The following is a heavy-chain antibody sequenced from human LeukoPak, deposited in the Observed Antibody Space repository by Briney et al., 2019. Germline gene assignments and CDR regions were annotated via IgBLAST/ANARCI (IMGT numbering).Heavy chain of an antibody. CDR2: INPNSGGT. CDR1: GYTFTGYY. D-gene: IGHD2-2*02. CDR3: ASPYCSSTSCYTSSYYYGMDV. V-gene: IGHV1-2*02. Sequence: GASVKVSCKASGYTFTGYYMHWVRQAPGQGLGWMGWINPNSGGTNYAQKFQGRVTMTRDTSISTAYMELSRLRSDDTAVYYCASPYCSSTSCYTSSYYYGMDVWGQGTTVTVSS. J-gene: IGHJ6*02.